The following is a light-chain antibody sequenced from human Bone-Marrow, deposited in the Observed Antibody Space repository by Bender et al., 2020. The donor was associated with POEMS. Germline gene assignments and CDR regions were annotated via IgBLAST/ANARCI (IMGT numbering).Light chain of an antibody. V-gene: IGLV2-11*01. CDR3: CSFAGNFNWV. Sequence: QSALTQPRSVSGSPGQSVTISCTGTSSDVGGYNYVSWYQQHPGKAPKLMIYDVSNRPSGVSNRFSGSKSGNSAFLTISGLQTEDEADYYCCSFAGNFNWVFGGGTKLTVL. CDR2: DVS. J-gene: IGLJ3*02. CDR1: SSDVGGYNY.